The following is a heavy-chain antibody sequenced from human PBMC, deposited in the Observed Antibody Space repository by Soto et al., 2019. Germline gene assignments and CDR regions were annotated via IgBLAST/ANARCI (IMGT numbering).Heavy chain of an antibody. V-gene: IGHV4-39*01. D-gene: IGHD3-22*01. Sequence: SETLSLTCTVSGGSISSSSYYWGWIRQPPGKGLEWIGSIYYSGSTYYNPSLKSRVTISVDTSKNQFSLKLSSVTAADTAVYYCARLNGVGYYDSSGYYYELYGMDVWGQGTTVTVSS. J-gene: IGHJ6*02. CDR3: ARLNGVGYYDSSGYYYELYGMDV. CDR2: IYYSGST. CDR1: GGSISSSSYY.